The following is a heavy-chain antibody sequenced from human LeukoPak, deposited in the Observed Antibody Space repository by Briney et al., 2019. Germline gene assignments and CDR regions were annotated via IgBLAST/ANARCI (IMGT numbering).Heavy chain of an antibody. CDR1: GYTFTNYD. D-gene: IGHD2-2*01. V-gene: IGHV1-8*01. CDR3: ARKSCSSTSCLHL. J-gene: IGHJ5*02. Sequence: ASVKVSCKASGYTFTNYDINWVRQAAGQGIEWMAWMNPNTGKSGYAQRFQGRVTMTRDTSIDTAYMKLSSLGSEDTAVYYCARKSCSSTSCLHLWGQGTLVTVSS. CDR2: MNPNTGKS.